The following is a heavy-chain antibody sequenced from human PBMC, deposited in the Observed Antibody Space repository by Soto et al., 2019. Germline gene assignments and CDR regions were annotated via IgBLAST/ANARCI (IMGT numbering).Heavy chain of an antibody. CDR2: ISYDGSNK. V-gene: IGHV3-30*18. CDR3: AKDGLNYPPQDIVVVYYYYYMDV. J-gene: IGHJ6*03. D-gene: IGHD2-15*01. CDR1: GFTFSSYG. Sequence: GGSLRLSCAASGFTFSSYGMHWVRQAPGKGLEWVAVISYDGSNKYYADSVKGRFTISRDNSKNTLYLQMNSLRAEDTAVYYCAKDGLNYPPQDIVVVYYYYYMDVWGKGTTVTVSS.